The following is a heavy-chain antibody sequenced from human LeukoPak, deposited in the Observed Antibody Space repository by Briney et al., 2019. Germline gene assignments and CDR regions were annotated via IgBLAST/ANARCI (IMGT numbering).Heavy chain of an antibody. Sequence: SGTLSLTCAVSGVSISGSYYYWGWIRQPPGKGLEWIGNIYYSGSTYYNASLQSRVTISIDTSKNQFSLRLNSVTAADTAMYFCVKSGGYGLIDYWGQGTLVTVSS. CDR2: IYYSGST. CDR3: VKSGGYGLIDY. CDR1: GVSISGSYYY. D-gene: IGHD1-26*01. J-gene: IGHJ4*02. V-gene: IGHV4-39*01.